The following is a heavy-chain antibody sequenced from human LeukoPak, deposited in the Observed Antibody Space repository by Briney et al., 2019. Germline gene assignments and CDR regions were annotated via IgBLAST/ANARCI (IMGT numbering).Heavy chain of an antibody. CDR3: ARADAYYYMDV. CDR1: GGSITSFY. CDR2: IYYTGST. J-gene: IGHJ6*03. Sequence: PSETLSLTCTVSGGSITSFYWSWVRQPPGKGLEWIGYIYYTGSTNYNPALKSRVTISMDTSKNQFSLRLNSVSAADTAVYFCARADAYYYMDVWGKGSTVTVSS. V-gene: IGHV4-59*01.